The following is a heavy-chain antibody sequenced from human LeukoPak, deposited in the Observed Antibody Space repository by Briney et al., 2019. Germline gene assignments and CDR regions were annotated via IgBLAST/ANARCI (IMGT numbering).Heavy chain of an antibody. J-gene: IGHJ2*01. D-gene: IGHD4-17*01. V-gene: IGHV4-4*07. CDR2: IYTSGST. Sequence: PSETLSLTCTVSGGSISSYYWSWIRQPAGKGLGWIGRIYTSGSTNYNPSLKSRVTMSVDTSKNQFSLKLSSVTAADTAVYYCAREYGDYVFRYFDLWGRGTLVTVSS. CDR1: GGSISSYY. CDR3: AREYGDYVFRYFDL.